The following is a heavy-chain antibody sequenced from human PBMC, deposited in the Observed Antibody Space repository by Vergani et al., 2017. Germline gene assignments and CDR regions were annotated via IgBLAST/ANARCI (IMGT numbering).Heavy chain of an antibody. J-gene: IGHJ2*01. CDR2: VHTDGTA. D-gene: IGHD2-15*01. CDR3: ARHQAGYCSGGSCYSWYFDL. Sequence: VQLQESGPGLLKPSETLSLTCSVSGASISSYFWSWIRQPAGKGLEWLGRVHTDGTAYYNPSLRTRVRLSADLSQSQFSLKMTSLTAADTAVYFCARHQAGYCSGGSCYSWYFDLWGRGTLVTVSS. V-gene: IGHV4-4*07. CDR1: GASISSYF.